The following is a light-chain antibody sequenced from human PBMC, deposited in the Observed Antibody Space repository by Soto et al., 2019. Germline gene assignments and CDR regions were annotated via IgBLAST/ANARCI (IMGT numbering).Light chain of an antibody. J-gene: IGKJ5*01. CDR2: DAS. V-gene: IGKV3D-20*02. CDR3: QQRSSWPIT. CDR1: QSISRNY. Sequence: EIVLTQSPGTLSLSPGERATLSCRASQSISRNYLGWYQQNPGQAPRLLIYDASNRATGIPARFSGSGSGTDFTLTISSLEPEDFAVYYCQQRSSWPITFGQGTRLEIK.